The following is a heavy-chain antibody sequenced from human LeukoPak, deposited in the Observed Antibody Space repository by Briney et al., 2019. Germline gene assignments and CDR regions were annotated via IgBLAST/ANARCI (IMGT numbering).Heavy chain of an antibody. V-gene: IGHV3-74*01. J-gene: IGHJ4*02. CDR2: INSDGSST. D-gene: IGHD3-16*01. Sequence: GSLRLSCAASGYTFRSYWMRWVCQAPGQGLVWVSRINSDGSSTSYADSVKGRFTISRDNAKNTLYLQMNSLRAEDTAVYYCARDYVSDYWGQGTLVTVSS. CDR3: ARDYVSDY. CDR1: GYTFRSYW.